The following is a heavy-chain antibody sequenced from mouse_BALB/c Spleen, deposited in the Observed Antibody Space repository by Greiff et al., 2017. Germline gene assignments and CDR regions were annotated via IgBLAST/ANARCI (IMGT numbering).Heavy chain of an antibody. J-gene: IGHJ4*01. CDR1: GFTFTDYY. V-gene: IGHV7-3*02. D-gene: IGHD1-2*01. CDR3: ARDVTTARGYYAMDY. CDR2: IRNKANGYTT. Sequence: EVHLVESGGGLVQPGGSLRLSCATSGFTFTDYYMSWVRQPPGKALEWLGFIRNKANGYTTEYSASVKGRFTISRDNSQSILYLQMNTLRAEDSATYYCARDVTTARGYYAMDYWGQGTSVTVSS.